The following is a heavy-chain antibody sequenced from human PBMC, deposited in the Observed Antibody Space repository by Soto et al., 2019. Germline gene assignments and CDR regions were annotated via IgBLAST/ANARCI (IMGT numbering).Heavy chain of an antibody. D-gene: IGHD3-9*01. CDR2: INDRGSI. CDR1: GGSFSGHY. CDR3: ARESHDILTGPPWVWYFDL. J-gene: IGHJ2*01. Sequence: QVQLQQWGAGPLRPLETLSLTCGVSGGSFSGHYWAWIRQSPGKGLEWIGEINDRGSINYNPSLKSRVSISDDTSKNHYSLNLRSVTAADTAVYYCARESHDILTGPPWVWYFDLWGRGTLVTVSS. V-gene: IGHV4-34*01.